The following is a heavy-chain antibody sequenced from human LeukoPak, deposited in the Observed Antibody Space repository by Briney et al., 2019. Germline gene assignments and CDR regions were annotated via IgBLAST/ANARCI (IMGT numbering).Heavy chain of an antibody. D-gene: IGHD5-24*01. V-gene: IGHV3-23*01. CDR3: AKDRWLQMKAAFDF. J-gene: IGHJ3*01. Sequence: PGGSLRLSCADSVFSSSAYAMSWVRQAPGKGLEWVSTISGTGANTYFADSVKGRFTISRDNSKNTLYLQMNSLRAEDTAVYYCAKDRWLQMKAAFDFGDQGTLVTVSS. CDR2: ISGTGANT. CDR1: VFSSSAYA.